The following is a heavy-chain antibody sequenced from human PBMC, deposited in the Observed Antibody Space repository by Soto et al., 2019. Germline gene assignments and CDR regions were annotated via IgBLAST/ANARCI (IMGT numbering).Heavy chain of an antibody. V-gene: IGHV3-73*01. CDR1: GFTFSGSA. CDR2: IRSKANSYAA. CDR3: TRRGGYDPPWYYYYGMDV. J-gene: IGHJ6*02. Sequence: PGGSLRLSCAASGFTFSGSAMHWVRQASGKGLEWVGRIRSKANSYAAAYTASVKGRFTISRDDSKNTAYLQMNSLKTEDTAVFYFTRRGGYDPPWYYYYGMDVWGQGTTVTVSS. D-gene: IGHD5-12*01.